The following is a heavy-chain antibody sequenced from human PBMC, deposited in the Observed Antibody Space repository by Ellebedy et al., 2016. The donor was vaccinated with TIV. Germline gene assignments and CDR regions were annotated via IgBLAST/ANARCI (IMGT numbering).Heavy chain of an antibody. J-gene: IGHJ4*02. CDR1: GFTFSNYA. CDR2: IRGTVMST. D-gene: IGHD3-16*02. V-gene: IGHV3-23*01. Sequence: GESLKISCAASGFTFSNYAMGWVRQAPGKGLEWVSAIRGTVMSTFYADSVKGRLPISKDNSKNTVYLQMNSLRAEDTAVYYCTKGGSENVWASYLDYWGLGILVTVSS. CDR3: TKGGSENVWASYLDY.